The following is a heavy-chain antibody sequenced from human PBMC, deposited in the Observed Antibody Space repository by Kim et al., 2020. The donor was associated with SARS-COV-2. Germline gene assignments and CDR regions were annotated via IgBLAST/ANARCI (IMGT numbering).Heavy chain of an antibody. CDR1: GYTFTGYY. D-gene: IGHD3-3*01. V-gene: IGHV1-2*02. CDR3: AFASITIFGGRYYYYGMDV. CDR2: INPNSGGT. J-gene: IGHJ6*02. Sequence: ASVKVSCKASGYTFTGYYMHWVRQAPGQGLEWMGWINPNSGGTNYAQKFQGRVTMTRDTSISTAYMELSRLRSDDTAVYYCAFASITIFGGRYYYYGMDVWGQGTTVTVSS.